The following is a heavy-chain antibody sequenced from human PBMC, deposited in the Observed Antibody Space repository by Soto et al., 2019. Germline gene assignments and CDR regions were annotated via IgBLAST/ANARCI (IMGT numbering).Heavy chain of an antibody. CDR2: IHPSGDT. D-gene: IGHD3-16*01. CDR3: SRGRDPHQGGRT. V-gene: IGHV4-34*02. Sequence: QVQLQQWGAGLLKPSETLSLTCAVDSGSFSTYYCSWTRQPPGKGLEWIGEIHPSGDTDYNPSLSNRVTISLDTSKNQFSLKLTSVTAADPAVYFCSRGRDPHQGGRTWGQGTLVTVPS. CDR1: SGSFSTYY. J-gene: IGHJ5*02.